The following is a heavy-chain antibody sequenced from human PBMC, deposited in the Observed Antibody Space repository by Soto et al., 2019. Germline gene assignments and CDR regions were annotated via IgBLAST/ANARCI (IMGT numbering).Heavy chain of an antibody. V-gene: IGHV1-8*01. J-gene: IGHJ6*03. CDR3: ARAQRGTIFGVIITFSYYYMDV. D-gene: IGHD3-3*01. CDR1: GYTFTSYD. CDR2: MNPNSGNT. Sequence: ASVKVSCKASGYTFTSYDINWVRQATGQGLEWMGWMNPNSGNTGYAQKFQGRVTMTRNTSISTAYMELSSLRSEDTAVYYCARAQRGTIFGVIITFSYYYMDVWGKGTTVTVSS.